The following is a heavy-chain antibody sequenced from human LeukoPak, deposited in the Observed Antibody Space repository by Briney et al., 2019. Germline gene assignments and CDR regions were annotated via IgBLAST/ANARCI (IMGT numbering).Heavy chain of an antibody. V-gene: IGHV4-39*07. J-gene: IGHJ6*02. CDR3: ARAGAAAAYYYYYGMDV. CDR2: IYYSGST. Sequence: SETLSLTCTVSGGSISSSSYYWGWIRQPPGKGLEWIGSIYYSGSTYYNPSLKSRVTISVDTSENQFSLKLSSVTAADTAVYYCARAGAAAAYYYYYGMDVWGQGTTVTVSS. CDR1: GGSISSSSYY. D-gene: IGHD6-13*01.